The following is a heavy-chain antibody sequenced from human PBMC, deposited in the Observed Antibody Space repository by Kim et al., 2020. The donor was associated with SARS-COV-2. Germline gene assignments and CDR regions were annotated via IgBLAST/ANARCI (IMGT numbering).Heavy chain of an antibody. D-gene: IGHD6-19*01. V-gene: IGHV3-48*03. CDR2: ISSSGSTI. Sequence: GGSLRLSCAASGFTFSSYEMNWVRQPPGKGLEWVSYISSSGSTIYYADSVKGRFTISRDKAKNSLDLQMNSLRVEDSAVYYCARDRGQWLDWGQGTLVTVSS. CDR3: ARDRGQWLD. J-gene: IGHJ4*02. CDR1: GFTFSSYE.